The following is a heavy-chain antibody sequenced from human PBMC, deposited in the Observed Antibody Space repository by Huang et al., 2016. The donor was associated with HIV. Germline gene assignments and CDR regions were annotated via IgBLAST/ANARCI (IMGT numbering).Heavy chain of an antibody. CDR3: ARGGGTLDS. CDR2: INTNTGNP. D-gene: IGHD1-1*01. Sequence: QVQLVQSGSELKKPGASVKVSCKASGYTFTTYVINWVRKAPGQGVEWMGWINTNTGNPTYAQGFTGRFFFSLDTSVSTTYLQISSLKAEDTAVYYCARGGGTLDSWGQGTLVTVSS. J-gene: IGHJ4*02. CDR1: GYTFTTYV. V-gene: IGHV7-4-1*02.